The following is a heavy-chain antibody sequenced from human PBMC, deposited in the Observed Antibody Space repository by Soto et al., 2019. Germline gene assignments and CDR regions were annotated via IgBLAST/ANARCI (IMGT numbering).Heavy chain of an antibody. Sequence: QVQLQESGPGLVKPSETLSLTCTVSGGSVSSGSYYWSWIRQPPGKGLEWIGYIYYSGSTSYNPSLTSRVTISVDTSKNQFSLKLSSVTAADTAVYYCARDSSNWNFFPWGQGTLVTVSS. CDR2: IYYSGST. CDR3: ARDSSNWNFFP. J-gene: IGHJ5*02. CDR1: GGSVSSGSYY. V-gene: IGHV4-61*01. D-gene: IGHD1-1*01.